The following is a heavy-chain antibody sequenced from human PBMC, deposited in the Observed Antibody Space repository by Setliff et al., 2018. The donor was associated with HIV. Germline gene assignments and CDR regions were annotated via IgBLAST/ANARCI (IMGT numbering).Heavy chain of an antibody. Sequence: GESLKISCAASGFTLTSYSMTWVRQAPGKGLEWVSFISSSSSTIYYADSVKGRFTISRDSSKNTLYLQMNSLRAEDTAIYYCAKAIRPAAAGTWLGPFDYWGQGTLVTVSS. CDR2: ISSSSSTI. CDR1: GFTLTSYS. CDR3: AKAIRPAAAGTWLGPFDY. V-gene: IGHV3-48*01. J-gene: IGHJ4*02. D-gene: IGHD6-13*01.